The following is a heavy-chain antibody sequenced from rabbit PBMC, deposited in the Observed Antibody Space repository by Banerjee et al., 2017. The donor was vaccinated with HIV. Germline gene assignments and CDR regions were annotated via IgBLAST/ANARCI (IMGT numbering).Heavy chain of an antibody. CDR2: IGSSGST. Sequence: QSLEESGGDLVKPGGSLTLTCKASGIDFSSYYYMCWVRQAPGKGPEWIACIGSSGSTYYASWAKGRFTISKTSSTTVTLQMTSLTAADTATYFCAREQSYSFNLWGPGTLVTVS. CDR1: GIDFSSYYY. V-gene: IGHV1S40*01. CDR3: AREQSYSFNL. J-gene: IGHJ4*01.